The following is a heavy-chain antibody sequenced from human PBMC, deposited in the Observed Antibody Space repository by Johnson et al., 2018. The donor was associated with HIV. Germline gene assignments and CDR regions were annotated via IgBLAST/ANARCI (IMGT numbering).Heavy chain of an antibody. D-gene: IGHD1-14*01. Sequence: VQLVESGGGVVQPGRSLRLSCAASGFTFSSYWMSWVRQAPGKGLEWVANIKQDGSEKYYVDSVKGRFTISRDSANNTLFLQMNNVRLEDTAVYYCAKDLRSGNRREAFDIWGQGTMVTVSS. J-gene: IGHJ3*02. V-gene: IGHV3-7*01. CDR2: IKQDGSEK. CDR1: GFTFSSYW. CDR3: AKDLRSGNRREAFDI.